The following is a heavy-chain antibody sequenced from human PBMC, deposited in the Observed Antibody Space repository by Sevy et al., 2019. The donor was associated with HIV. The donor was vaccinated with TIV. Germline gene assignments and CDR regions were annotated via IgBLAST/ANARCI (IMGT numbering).Heavy chain of an antibody. Sequence: GGSLRLSCAASGFTFSSYAMHWVRQAPGKGLEWVAVISYDGSNKYYADSVKGRFTISRDNSKNTLYLQMNSLRAEDTAAYYCARDRGYCSGGSCYFHDYYYGMDVWGQGTTVTVSS. CDR2: ISYDGSNK. D-gene: IGHD2-15*01. CDR1: GFTFSSYA. V-gene: IGHV3-30-3*01. J-gene: IGHJ6*02. CDR3: ARDRGYCSGGSCYFHDYYYGMDV.